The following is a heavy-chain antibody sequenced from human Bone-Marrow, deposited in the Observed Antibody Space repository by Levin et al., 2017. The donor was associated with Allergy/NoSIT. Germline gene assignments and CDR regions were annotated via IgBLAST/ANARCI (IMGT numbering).Heavy chain of an antibody. Sequence: GESLKISCAGSGYTLSSYDMHWVRQAPGKGLEWVATISFNGNKKYYADAVKGRFTISRDNSKKTLLLQMNSLRPEDTAVYYCARARSIVNGLGLGPNFWGQGTLVNVSS. D-gene: IGHD3-16*01. J-gene: IGHJ4*02. V-gene: IGHV3-30*03. CDR2: ISFNGNKK. CDR1: GYTLSSYD. CDR3: ARARSIVNGLGLGPNF.